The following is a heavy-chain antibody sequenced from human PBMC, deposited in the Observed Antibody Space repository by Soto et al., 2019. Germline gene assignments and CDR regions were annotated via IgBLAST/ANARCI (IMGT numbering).Heavy chain of an antibody. CDR1: GGSISSYY. Sequence: SETLSLTCTASGGSISSYYWSWIRQPPGKGLEWIGYIYYSGSTNYNPSLKSRVTISVDTSKNQFSLKLSSVTAADTAVYYCASLEYRTYYFDYWGQGTLVTVSS. D-gene: IGHD6-6*01. CDR2: IYYSGST. CDR3: ASLEYRTYYFDY. J-gene: IGHJ4*02. V-gene: IGHV4-59*01.